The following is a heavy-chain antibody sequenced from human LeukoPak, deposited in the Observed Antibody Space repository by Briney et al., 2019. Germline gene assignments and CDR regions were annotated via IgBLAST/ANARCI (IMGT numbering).Heavy chain of an antibody. J-gene: IGHJ4*02. CDR2: ISWNSGSI. CDR1: GFTFDDYA. V-gene: IGHV3-9*03. Sequence: GGSLRLSCAASGFTFDDYAMHWVRQAPGKGLEWVSGISWNSGSIGYADSVKGRFTISRDNAKNSLYLQMNSLRAEDMALYYCASGYSSSWIKGYFDYWGQGTLVTVSS. D-gene: IGHD6-13*01. CDR3: ASGYSSSWIKGYFDY.